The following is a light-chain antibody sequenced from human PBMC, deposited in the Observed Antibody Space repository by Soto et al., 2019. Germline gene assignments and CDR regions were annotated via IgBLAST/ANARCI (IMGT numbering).Light chain of an antibody. V-gene: IGKV3-15*01. Sequence: ETVMTQSPATLSMSPGERATLSCRASQSLNSDLAWYQQKPGQAPRLLIYGASTRATGIPGRFSGSGSGTEFTLTISSLQSEDFSVYYCQQYNSWPLTFGGRTKVDIK. J-gene: IGKJ4*01. CDR3: QQYNSWPLT. CDR2: GAS. CDR1: QSLNSD.